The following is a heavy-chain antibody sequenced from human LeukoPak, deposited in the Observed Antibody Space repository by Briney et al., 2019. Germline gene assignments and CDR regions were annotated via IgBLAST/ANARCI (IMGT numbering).Heavy chain of an antibody. CDR2: INHSGST. CDR3: AREEKCSSTSCFFDY. J-gene: IGHJ4*02. V-gene: IGHV4-34*01. Sequence: SETLSLTCAVYGGSFSGYYWSWIRQPPGKGLEWIGEINHSGSTNYNPSLKSRVTISVDTSKNQFSLKLSSVTAADTAVYYCAREEKCSSTSCFFDYWGQGTLVTVSS. D-gene: IGHD2-2*01. CDR1: GGSFSGYY.